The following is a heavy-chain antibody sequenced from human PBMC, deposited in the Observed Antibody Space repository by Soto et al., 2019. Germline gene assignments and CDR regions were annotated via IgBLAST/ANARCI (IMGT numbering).Heavy chain of an antibody. Sequence: GGSLRLSCAASGFTFSSYWMSWVRQAPGKGLEWVANIKQDGSEKYYVDSVKGRFTISRDNAKNSLYLQMNSLRAEDTAVYYCARVVSSGYYYGDWFDPWGQGTLVTVSS. D-gene: IGHD3-22*01. CDR1: GFTFSSYW. J-gene: IGHJ5*02. CDR2: IKQDGSEK. V-gene: IGHV3-7*05. CDR3: ARVVSSGYYYGDWFDP.